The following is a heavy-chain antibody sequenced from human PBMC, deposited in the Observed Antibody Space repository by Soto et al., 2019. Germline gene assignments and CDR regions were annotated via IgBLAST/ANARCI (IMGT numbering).Heavy chain of an antibody. D-gene: IGHD3-22*01. J-gene: IGHJ3*02. CDR3: TTDYYDSSGYYLGSFDAFDI. CDR2: IKSKTDGGTT. V-gene: IGHV3-15*07. Sequence: GGSLRLSCAASGFTFSNAWMNWVRQAPGKGLEWVGRIKSKTDGGTTDYAAPVKGRFTISRDDSKNRLYLQMNSLKTEDTALYYCTTDYYDSSGYYLGSFDAFDIWGQGTMVTVSS. CDR1: GFTFSNAW.